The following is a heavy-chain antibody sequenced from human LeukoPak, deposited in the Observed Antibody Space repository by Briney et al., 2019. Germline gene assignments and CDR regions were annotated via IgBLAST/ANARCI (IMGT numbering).Heavy chain of an antibody. CDR1: GGSISSYY. V-gene: IGHV4-59*01. Sequence: PSETLSLTCTVSGGSISSYYWSWIRQPPGKGLEWIGYIYHSGSTNYNPSLKSRVTISVDTSKNQFSLKLSSVTAADTAVYYCARELYCSSTSCYPAGAFDIWGQGTMVTVSS. CDR2: IYHSGST. CDR3: ARELYCSSTSCYPAGAFDI. D-gene: IGHD2-2*01. J-gene: IGHJ3*02.